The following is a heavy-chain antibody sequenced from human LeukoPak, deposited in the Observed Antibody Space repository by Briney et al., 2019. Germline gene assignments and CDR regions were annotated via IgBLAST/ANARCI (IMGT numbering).Heavy chain of an antibody. D-gene: IGHD5-18*01. J-gene: IGHJ4*02. CDR1: GGSISSYY. CDR2: IYYSGST. Sequence: SSETLSLTCTVSGGSISSYYWGWIRQPPGKGLEWIGSIYYSGSTYYNPSLKSRVTISVDTSKNQFSLKLSSVTAADTAVYYCARGVFPYSYGYSDYWGQGTLVTVSS. V-gene: IGHV4-39*07. CDR3: ARGVFPYSYGYSDY.